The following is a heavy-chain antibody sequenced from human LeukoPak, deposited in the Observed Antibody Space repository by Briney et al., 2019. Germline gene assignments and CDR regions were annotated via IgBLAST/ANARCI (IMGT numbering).Heavy chain of an antibody. Sequence: SETLSLTCTVSGASISTHYWSWLRQPPGKGLEWIAYLRDTESTKDNPSLKSRVALSADTSKNQFSLRLTSVTAADTAIYYCATLKRGSVFGYFNFWGQGLLVTVSS. CDR2: LRDTEST. CDR1: GASISTHY. D-gene: IGHD3-3*01. CDR3: ATLKRGSVFGYFNF. V-gene: IGHV4-59*11. J-gene: IGHJ4*02.